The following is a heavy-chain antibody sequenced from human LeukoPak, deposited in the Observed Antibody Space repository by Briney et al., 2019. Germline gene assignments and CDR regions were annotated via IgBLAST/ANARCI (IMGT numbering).Heavy chain of an antibody. Sequence: PSETLSLTCAVYGGSFSGYYWSWIRQPPGKGLEWIGEINHSGSTNYNPSLKSRVTISVDTSKNQFSLKLSSVTAADTAVYYCARDAVPYYDFWSGLLPASWFDPWGQGTLVTVSS. CDR1: GGSFSGYY. D-gene: IGHD3-3*01. J-gene: IGHJ5*02. V-gene: IGHV4-34*01. CDR3: ARDAVPYYDFWSGLLPASWFDP. CDR2: INHSGST.